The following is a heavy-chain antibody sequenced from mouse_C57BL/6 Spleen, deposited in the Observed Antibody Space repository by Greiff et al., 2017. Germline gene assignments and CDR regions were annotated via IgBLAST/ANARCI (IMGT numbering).Heavy chain of an antibody. CDR3: ARHGGLRRPFDY. J-gene: IGHJ2*01. D-gene: IGHD2-4*01. Sequence: QVQLKESGPGLVAPSQSLSITCTVSGFSLTSYGVHWVRQPPGKGLEWLVVIWSDGSTTYNSALKSRLSISKDNSKSQVFLKMNSLQTDDTAMDYCARHGGLRRPFDYWGQGTTLTVSS. CDR1: GFSLTSYG. V-gene: IGHV2-6-1*01. CDR2: IWSDGST.